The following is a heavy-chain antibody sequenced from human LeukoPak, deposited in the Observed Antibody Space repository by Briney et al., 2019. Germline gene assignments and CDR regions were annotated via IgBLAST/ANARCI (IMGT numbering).Heavy chain of an antibody. Sequence: SQTLSLTCTVSGGSISSGDYYWDWIRQPPGKGLEWIGYIHYSGSTYYSPSLKSRVTISVDTSKNQFSLKLSSVTAADTAVYYCARDNGGYDGIDYWGQGTLVTVSS. CDR3: ARDNGGYDGIDY. D-gene: IGHD5-12*01. CDR1: GGSISSGDYY. V-gene: IGHV4-30-4*01. CDR2: IHYSGST. J-gene: IGHJ4*02.